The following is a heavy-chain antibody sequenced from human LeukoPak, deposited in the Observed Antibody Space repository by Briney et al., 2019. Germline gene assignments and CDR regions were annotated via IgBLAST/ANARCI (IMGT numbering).Heavy chain of an antibody. D-gene: IGHD1-26*01. Sequence: SETLSLTCTVSGGSISSYYWSWIRQPPGKGLEWIGYIYYSGSTNYNPSLKSRVTISVDTSKNQFSLKLSSVTAADTAVYYCARERGSYYDYYYGMDVWGQGITVTVSS. CDR1: GGSISSYY. CDR3: ARERGSYYDYYYGMDV. J-gene: IGHJ6*02. V-gene: IGHV4-59*01. CDR2: IYYSGST.